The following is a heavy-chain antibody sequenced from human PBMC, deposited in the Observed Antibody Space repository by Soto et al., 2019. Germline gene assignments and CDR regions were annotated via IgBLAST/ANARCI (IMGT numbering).Heavy chain of an antibody. CDR1: GFTFSSYA. CDR2: ISGSGGST. Sequence: PGGSLRLSCAASGFTFSSYAMSWVRQAPGKGLEWVSAISGSGGSTYYAESVKGRFTISRDNSKNTLNLQMNSLKAEDTAVYYYAKDRSADFWSGYYSAYYYGMDVWGQGTTVTGS. CDR3: AKDRSADFWSGYYSAYYYGMDV. V-gene: IGHV3-23*01. D-gene: IGHD3-3*01. J-gene: IGHJ6*02.